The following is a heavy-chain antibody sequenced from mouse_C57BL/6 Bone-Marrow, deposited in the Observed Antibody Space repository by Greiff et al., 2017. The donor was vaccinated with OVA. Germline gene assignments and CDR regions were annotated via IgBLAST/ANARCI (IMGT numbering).Heavy chain of an antibody. V-gene: IGHV1-64*01. CDR1: GYTFTSYW. Sequence: QVQLKQPGAELVKPGASVKLSCKASGYTFTSYWMHWVKQRPGQGLEWIGMIHPNSGSTNYNETFKSKATLTVDKSSSTSYMQLSRLTSEDSAVYYCASGGWLLLDYWGQGTTLTVSS. CDR2: IHPNSGST. CDR3: ASGGWLLLDY. J-gene: IGHJ2*01. D-gene: IGHD2-3*01.